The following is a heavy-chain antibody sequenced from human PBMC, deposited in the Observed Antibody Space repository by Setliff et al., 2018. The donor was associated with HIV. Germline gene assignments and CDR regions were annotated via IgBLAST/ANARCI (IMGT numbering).Heavy chain of an antibody. Sequence: ASVKVSCKASGYTFSNYVMQWVRQAPGQRLEWMGWINAGNGNTKYSQEFQGRLTMTRDTSRSTVYMELSSLRSEDTAMYYCARCYYDSSGPTDAFDIWGQGTVVTVSS. D-gene: IGHD3-22*01. CDR1: GYTFSNYV. V-gene: IGHV1-3*03. CDR2: INAGNGNT. CDR3: ARCYYDSSGPTDAFDI. J-gene: IGHJ3*02.